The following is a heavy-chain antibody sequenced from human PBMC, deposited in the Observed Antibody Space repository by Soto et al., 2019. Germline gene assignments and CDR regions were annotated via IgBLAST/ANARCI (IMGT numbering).Heavy chain of an antibody. CDR2: ISGSGDST. Sequence: GGSLRLSCAASGFTFSSYAMNWVRQAPGKGLEWVSVISGSGDSTYYADSVKGRFTISRDNSKSTLYLQMNSLRTEDTAVYYCARRGPGTYFDYWGQGTLVTVS. J-gene: IGHJ4*02. D-gene: IGHD6-13*01. CDR3: ARRGPGTYFDY. V-gene: IGHV3-23*01. CDR1: GFTFSSYA.